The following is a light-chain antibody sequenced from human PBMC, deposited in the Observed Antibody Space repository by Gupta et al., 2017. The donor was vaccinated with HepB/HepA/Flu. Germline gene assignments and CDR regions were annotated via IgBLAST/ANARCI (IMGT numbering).Light chain of an antibody. V-gene: IGKV1-8*01. J-gene: IGKJ4*02. CDR2: GAS. Sequence: IRMPQSPSSISASTGDRVTITCRASQYISSYLGWYQQKPGKAPNLLIYGASTLQSGVPSRFSGGGSGTEYTLTISHLQSEDFATYYCQQYYSYPRTFGEGTKVEIK. CDR3: QQYYSYPRT. CDR1: QYISSY.